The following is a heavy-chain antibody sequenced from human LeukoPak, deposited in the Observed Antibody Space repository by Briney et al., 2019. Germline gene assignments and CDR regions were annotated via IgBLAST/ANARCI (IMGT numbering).Heavy chain of an antibody. CDR2: IKSKTDGGTT. J-gene: IGHJ4*02. Sequence: GGSLRLSCAASGFTFSNAWMNWVRQAPGKGLEWVGRIKSKTDGGTTDHAAPVKGRFTISRDDSKNTLYLQMNSLKTEDTAVYYCTTEQRWLQLRHFDYWGQGTLVTVSS. CDR1: GFTFSNAW. D-gene: IGHD5-24*01. CDR3: TTEQRWLQLRHFDY. V-gene: IGHV3-15*07.